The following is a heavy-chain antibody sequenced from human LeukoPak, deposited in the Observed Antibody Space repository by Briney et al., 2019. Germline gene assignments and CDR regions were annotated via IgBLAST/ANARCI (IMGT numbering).Heavy chain of an antibody. CDR1: GGSIINTY. CDR3: ARGHYDFNA. D-gene: IGHD3-3*01. CDR2: MFSSGGDT. J-gene: IGHJ5*02. Sequence: SETLSLTCTVSGGSIINTYWSWIRQASGKGLEWIAYMFSSGGDTNYNPFLKSRVTMSIDTSNNQFSLTLTSVTAADTAVHFCARGHYDFNAWGQGILVTVSS. V-gene: IGHV4-59*08.